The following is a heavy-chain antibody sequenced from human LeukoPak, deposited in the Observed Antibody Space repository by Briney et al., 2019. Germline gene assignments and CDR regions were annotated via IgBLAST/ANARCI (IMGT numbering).Heavy chain of an antibody. CDR3: ARVNVIAVADSFDP. D-gene: IGHD6-19*01. CDR1: GGSISSGGYY. CDR2: IYHSGST. Sequence: SETLSLTCTVSGGSISSGGYYWSWIRQPPGKGLEWIGYIYHSGSTYYNPSLKSRVTISVDRSKNQFSLKLSSVTAADTAVYYCARVNVIAVADSFDPWGQGTLVTVSS. J-gene: IGHJ5*02. V-gene: IGHV4-30-2*01.